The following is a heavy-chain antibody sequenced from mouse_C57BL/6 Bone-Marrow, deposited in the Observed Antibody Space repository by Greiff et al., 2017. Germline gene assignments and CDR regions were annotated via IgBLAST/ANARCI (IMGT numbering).Heavy chain of an antibody. D-gene: IGHD4-1*01. CDR3: ARSGPLGRSFDY. CDR2: IYPTGGRT. J-gene: IGHJ2*01. Sequence: QVQLQQPGAELVKPGASVKMSCKASGYTFTSYWITWVKPRPGQGLEWIGDIYPTGGRTNYNEKFKSKAILTVDTASNTAYMQLSSLTSEDSAVFYCARSGPLGRSFDYWGQGTTLTGSS. CDR1: GYTFTSYW. V-gene: IGHV1-55*01.